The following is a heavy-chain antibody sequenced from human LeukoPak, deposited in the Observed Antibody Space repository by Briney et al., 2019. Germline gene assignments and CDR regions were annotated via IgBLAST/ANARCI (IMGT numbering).Heavy chain of an antibody. D-gene: IGHD6-13*01. CDR3: ARGGAAAANYYYYGMDV. Sequence: SVKVSCKASGGTFSSYAISWVRQAPGQGLEWMGRIIPIFGIANYAQKFQGRVTITADKSTSTAYMELSSLRSEDTAVYYCARGGAAAANYYYYGMDVWGQGTTVTVSS. V-gene: IGHV1-69*04. J-gene: IGHJ6*02. CDR1: GGTFSSYA. CDR2: IIPIFGIA.